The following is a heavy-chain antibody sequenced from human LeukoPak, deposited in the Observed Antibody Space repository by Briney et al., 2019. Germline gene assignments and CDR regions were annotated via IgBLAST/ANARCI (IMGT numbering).Heavy chain of an antibody. D-gene: IGHD3-3*01. CDR1: GASISSSTFY. V-gene: IGHV4-39*01. CDR3: ARGGTLRSNDY. J-gene: IGHJ4*02. Sequence: SSETLSLTCAVSGASISSSTFYWGWIRQPPGKGLEWIGSIYYSGSTYYNPSLRSRVTISVDTSKNQFSLKLSSVTVADTAVYYCARGGTLRSNDYWGQGTLVTVSS. CDR2: IYYSGST.